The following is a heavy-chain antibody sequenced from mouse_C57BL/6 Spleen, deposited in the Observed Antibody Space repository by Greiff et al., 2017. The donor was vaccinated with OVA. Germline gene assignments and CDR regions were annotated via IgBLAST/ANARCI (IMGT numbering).Heavy chain of an antibody. CDR3: ARHGYGSSLYYAMDY. J-gene: IGHJ4*01. V-gene: IGHV3-6*01. CDR2: ISYDGSN. CDR1: GYSITSGYY. D-gene: IGHD1-1*01. Sequence: EVKLQESGPGLVKPSQSLSLTCSVTGYSITSGYYWNWIRQFPGNKLEWMGYISYDGSNNYNPSLKNRISITRDTSKNQFFLKLNSVTTEDTATYYCARHGYGSSLYYAMDYWGQGTSVTVSS.